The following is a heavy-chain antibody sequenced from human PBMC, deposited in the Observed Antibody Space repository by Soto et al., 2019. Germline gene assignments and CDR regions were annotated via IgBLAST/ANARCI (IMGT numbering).Heavy chain of an antibody. D-gene: IGHD1-26*01. CDR1: GGTFSSYA. V-gene: IGHV1-69*13. Sequence: SVTVSCKASGGTFSSYAISWVRQAPGQGLEWMGGIIPIFGTANYAQKFQGRVTITADESTSTAYMELSSLRSEDTAVYYCASGDLVGANYYYYGIDVWGQGTTVTVSS. CDR2: IIPIFGTA. CDR3: ASGDLVGANYYYYGIDV. J-gene: IGHJ6*02.